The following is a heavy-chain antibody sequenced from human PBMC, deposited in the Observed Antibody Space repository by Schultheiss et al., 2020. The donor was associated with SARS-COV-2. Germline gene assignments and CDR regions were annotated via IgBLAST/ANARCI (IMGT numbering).Heavy chain of an antibody. D-gene: IGHD3-10*01. J-gene: IGHJ4*02. Sequence: GESLKISCKGSGYSFTSYWIGWVRQMPGKGLEWMGRIDPSDSYTYYSPSFQGHVTISVDKSISTAYLQWSSLKASHTAMYYCARRASDYHGSSSTNPLDYWGQGTLVTVSS. V-gene: IGHV5-10-1*01. CDR3: ARRASDYHGSSSTNPLDY. CDR1: GYSFTSYW. CDR2: IDPSDSYT.